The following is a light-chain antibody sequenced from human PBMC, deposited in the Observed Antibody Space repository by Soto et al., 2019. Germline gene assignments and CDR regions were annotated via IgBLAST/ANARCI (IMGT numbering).Light chain of an antibody. CDR3: SSFTSSSTWV. V-gene: IGLV2-14*01. CDR1: NNDVGGLNY. CDR2: EVT. Sequence: QSALTQPASVSGSPGQSITISCTGTNNDVGGLNYVSWYQHHPGNAPQLIIYEVTFQPSGVSDRFSGSKSDNTASLTISGLQTDYEADYYCSSFTSSSTWVFGGGTKVTV. J-gene: IGLJ3*02.